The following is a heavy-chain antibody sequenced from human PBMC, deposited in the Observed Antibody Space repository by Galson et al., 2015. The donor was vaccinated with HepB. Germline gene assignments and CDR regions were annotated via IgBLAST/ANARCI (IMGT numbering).Heavy chain of an antibody. Sequence: SLRLSCAASGFTFSSYAMHWVRQAPGKGLEWVAVISYDGSNKYYADSVKGRFTISRDNSKNTLYLQMNSLRAEDTAVYYCARRRGDPSAVGHSSGIGFDYWAREPWSPSPQ. CDR2: ISYDGSNK. CDR3: ARRRGDPSAVGHSSGIGFDY. D-gene: IGHD6-19*01. V-gene: IGHV3-30*04. CDR1: GFTFSSYA. J-gene: IGHJ4*02.